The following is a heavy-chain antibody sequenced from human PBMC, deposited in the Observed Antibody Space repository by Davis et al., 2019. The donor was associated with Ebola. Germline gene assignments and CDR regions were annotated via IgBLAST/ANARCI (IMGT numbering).Heavy chain of an antibody. D-gene: IGHD2-21*02. CDR3: ARDQEVVTAIHYYGMDV. CDR1: GGTFSSYA. Sequence: AASVKVSCKASGGTFSSYAISWVRQAPGQGLEWMGWISAYNGNTNYAQKLQGRVTMTTDTSTSTAYMELRSLRSDDTAVYYCARDQEVVTAIHYYGMDVWGQGTTVTVSS. J-gene: IGHJ6*02. V-gene: IGHV1-18*01. CDR2: ISAYNGNT.